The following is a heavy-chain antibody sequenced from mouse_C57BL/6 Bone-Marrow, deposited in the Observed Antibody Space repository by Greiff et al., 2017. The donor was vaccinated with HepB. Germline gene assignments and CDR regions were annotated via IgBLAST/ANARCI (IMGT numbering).Heavy chain of an antibody. D-gene: IGHD1-1*01. CDR1: GYSITSGYY. J-gene: IGHJ4*01. V-gene: IGHV3-6*01. CDR2: ISYDGSN. Sequence: EVKLVESGPGLVKPSQSLSLTCSVTGYSITSGYYWNWIRQFPGNKLEWMGYISYDGSNNYNPSLKNRISITRDTSKNQFFLKLNSVTTEDTATYYCASYGSSSPLAMDYWGQGTSVTVSS. CDR3: ASYGSSSPLAMDY.